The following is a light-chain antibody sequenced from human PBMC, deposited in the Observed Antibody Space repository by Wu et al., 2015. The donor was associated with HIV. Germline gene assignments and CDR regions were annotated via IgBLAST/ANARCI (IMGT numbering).Light chain of an antibody. V-gene: IGKV3-15*01. CDR2: GAS. J-gene: IGKJ1*01. Sequence: IVMTQSPATLSMSPGERATLSCRASQSVNSNLAWYQQKPGQAPRLLIYGASTRATGFPARFSGSGSGTEFTLTISNMQSEDSAVYYCQQYDDWPPWTFGQGPRWKSN. CDR1: QSVNSN. CDR3: QQYDDWPPWT.